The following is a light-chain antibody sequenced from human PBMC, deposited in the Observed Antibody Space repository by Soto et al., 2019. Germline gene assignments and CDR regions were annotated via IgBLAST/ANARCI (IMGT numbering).Light chain of an antibody. J-gene: IGLJ2*01. CDR3: ETWDSSTHKV. CDR1: SRHSSYS. V-gene: IGLV4-60*03. Sequence: QPVLTQSSSAFASQGSSVKLTCTLSSRHSSYSIAWHQQQPGKAPRYLMRLERSGSYNKGSGVPDRFSGSSSGADRYLTISNLQSEDEADYYCETWDSSTHKVFGGGTKLTVL. CDR2: LERSGSY.